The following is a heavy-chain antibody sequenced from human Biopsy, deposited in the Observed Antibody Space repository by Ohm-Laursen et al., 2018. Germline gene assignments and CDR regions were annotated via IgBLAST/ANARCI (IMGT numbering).Heavy chain of an antibody. CDR2: ISWSSGTI. CDR3: VKSAYSSGFWEASDY. V-gene: IGHV3-9*01. D-gene: IGHD6-19*01. CDR1: GFIFSDYG. Sequence: SLRLSCAASGFIFSDYGMHWVRQAPGKGLEWVSGISWSSGTIGYADSVKGRFTVSRDNAKNSLFLQMNSLRVEDTALYYCVKSAYSSGFWEASDYWGQGTLVTVSS. J-gene: IGHJ4*02.